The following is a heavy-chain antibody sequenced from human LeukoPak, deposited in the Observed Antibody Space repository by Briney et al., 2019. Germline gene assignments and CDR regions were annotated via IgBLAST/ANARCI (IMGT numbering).Heavy chain of an antibody. J-gene: IGHJ4*02. CDR3: ARGDYSDYYYFDY. D-gene: IGHD4-11*01. Sequence: GGSLRFSCAASGFTFSSYAMSWVRQAPGKGLGWVSAISGSGGNTYNADSVKGRFTISRDNSKNTLYLQMNSLRAEDTAVYYCARGDYSDYYYFDYWGQGILVTVSS. CDR1: GFTFSSYA. V-gene: IGHV3-23*01. CDR2: ISGSGGNT.